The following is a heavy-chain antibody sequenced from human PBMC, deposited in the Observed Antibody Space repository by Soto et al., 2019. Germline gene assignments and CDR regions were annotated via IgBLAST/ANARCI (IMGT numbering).Heavy chain of an antibody. CDR1: GGTFSSYA. Sequence: QVQLVQSGAEVTKPGSSVKVSCKASGGTFSSYAISWVRQAPGQGLEWMGGIIPMFGTADYAQRFQGRVTIPAEESTTPAYMELSSLRSEDTAVYYWASQSSSTNSSAYGMDVWGQGTPVTVSS. J-gene: IGHJ6*02. V-gene: IGHV1-69*12. CDR2: IIPMFGTA. CDR3: ASQSSSTNSSAYGMDV. D-gene: IGHD6-6*01.